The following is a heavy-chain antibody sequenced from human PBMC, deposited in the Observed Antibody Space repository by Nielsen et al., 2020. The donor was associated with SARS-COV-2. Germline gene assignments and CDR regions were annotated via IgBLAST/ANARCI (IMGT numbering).Heavy chain of an antibody. J-gene: IGHJ3*02. CDR2: ISWNSGSI. D-gene: IGHD6-13*01. V-gene: IGHV3-9*01. Sequence: GGSLRLSCAASGFTFDDYAMHWVRQAPGKGLEWVSGISWNSGSIGYADSVKGRFTISRDNAKNSLYLQMNSLRAEDTALYYCGGGSSWNGGAFDIWGQGTMVTVSS. CDR1: GFTFDDYA. CDR3: GGGSSWNGGAFDI.